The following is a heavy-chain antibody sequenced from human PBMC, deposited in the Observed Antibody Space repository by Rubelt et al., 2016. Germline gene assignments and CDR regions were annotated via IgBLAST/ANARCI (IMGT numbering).Heavy chain of an antibody. Sequence: QVQLQQWGAGLLKPSETLSLTCAVYGGSFSGYYWSWIRQPPGKGLEWIGEINHSGRTNYNPSLKSRVTRSVDTSKNQFSLKLSSVTAADTAVYYCARGKEGLGVTMMDYWGQGTLVTVSS. CDR2: INHSGRT. CDR3: ARGKEGLGVTMMDY. D-gene: IGHD3-22*01. J-gene: IGHJ4*02. V-gene: IGHV4-34*01. CDR1: GGSFSGYY.